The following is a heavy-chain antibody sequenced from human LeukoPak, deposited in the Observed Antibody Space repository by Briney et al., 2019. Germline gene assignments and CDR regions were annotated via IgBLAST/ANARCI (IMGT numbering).Heavy chain of an antibody. J-gene: IGHJ4*02. CDR1: GFTFDDYG. Sequence: GGSLRLSCAASGFTFDDYGMSWVRQAPGKGLEWVSGINWNGGSTGYADSVKGRFTISRDNAKNSLYLQMNSVRAEDTALYYCARVSDRLRFLEWLFDYWGQGTLVTVSS. D-gene: IGHD3-3*01. CDR2: INWNGGST. V-gene: IGHV3-20*04. CDR3: ARVSDRLRFLEWLFDY.